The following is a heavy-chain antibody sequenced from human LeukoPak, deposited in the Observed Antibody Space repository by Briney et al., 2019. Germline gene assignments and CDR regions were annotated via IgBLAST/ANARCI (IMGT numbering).Heavy chain of an antibody. V-gene: IGHV3-23*01. D-gene: IGHD2-2*01. CDR3: AKVKSLVIPAGVFDY. Sequence: GGSLRLSCAASGFTFSSYAMSWVRQAPGKGLEWVSAISGSGGSTYYADSVKGRFTIPRDNSKNTLYLQMNSLRAEDTAVYYCAKVKSLVIPAGVFDYWGQGTLVTVSS. CDR2: ISGSGGST. CDR1: GFTFSSYA. J-gene: IGHJ4*02.